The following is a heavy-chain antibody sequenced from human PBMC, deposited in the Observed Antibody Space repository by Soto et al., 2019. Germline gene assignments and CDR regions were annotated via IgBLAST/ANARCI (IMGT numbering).Heavy chain of an antibody. CDR3: ARDADSSRPDAH. J-gene: IGHJ4*02. D-gene: IGHD6-13*01. CDR2: INHSGST. V-gene: IGHV4-34*01. CDR1: GGSFSGYY. Sequence: QVQLQQWGAGLLKPSETLSLTCAVYGGSFSGYYWSWIRQPPGKGLEWIGEINHSGSTNYNPSLKSRVTIPVDTSKNQFSLKLSSVTAADTAVYYCARDADSSRPDAHWGQGTLVTVSS.